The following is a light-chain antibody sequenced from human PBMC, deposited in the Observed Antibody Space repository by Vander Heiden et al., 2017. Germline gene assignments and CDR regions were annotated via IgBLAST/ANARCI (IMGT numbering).Light chain of an antibody. V-gene: IGLV1-47*01. CDR3: AAWDDSLSGYV. J-gene: IGLJ1*01. CDR1: SSNIGSNY. Sequence: QSVLTQPPSASGTPGPRVSNSCSGSSSNIGSNYVYWYQQLPGTAPKLLIYRDNQRPSGVPDRFSGSKSGTSASLAISGLRAEDEADYYCAAWDDSLSGYVFGTGTEVTVL. CDR2: RDN.